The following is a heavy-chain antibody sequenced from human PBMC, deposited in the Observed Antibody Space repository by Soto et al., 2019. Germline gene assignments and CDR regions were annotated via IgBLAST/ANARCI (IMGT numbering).Heavy chain of an antibody. D-gene: IGHD1-1*01. CDR2: IYYIGTT. CDR1: GGSIRNGNYY. CDR3: AKNETTRPWFDP. J-gene: IGHJ5*02. V-gene: IGHV4-31*03. Sequence: QVQLQESGPGLVKASQTLSLTCTVSGGSIRNGNYYWSWIRQLPGKGLEWIGNIYYIGTTSYNPSLKSRVIISIDTSKNQFSLELTSVLAADTAGYYCAKNETTRPWFDPWGQGTLVTVSS.